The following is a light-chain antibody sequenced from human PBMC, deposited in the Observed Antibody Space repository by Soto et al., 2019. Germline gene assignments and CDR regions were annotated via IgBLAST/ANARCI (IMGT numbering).Light chain of an antibody. J-gene: IGKJ5*01. CDR1: QTIATY. V-gene: IGKV1-39*01. CDR2: AAS. Sequence: DIQMTPSPSSLSASVGDRVTLTCRASQTIATYLTWFQQKPGKAPKLLIYAASRLHGGVPSRFSGSGSGTEFTLTISSLQPEDFASYYCQQSFGTLITFGQGTRLEIK. CDR3: QQSFGTLIT.